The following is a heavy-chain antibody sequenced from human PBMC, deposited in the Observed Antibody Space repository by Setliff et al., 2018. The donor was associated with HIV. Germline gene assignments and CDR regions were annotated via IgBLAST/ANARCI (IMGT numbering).Heavy chain of an antibody. Sequence: PSETLSLTFVVSGYSISSSNWWGWIRQPPGKGLEWIGYINHNELTYYNPSLKSRIIMSVDTSKKQLSLKLSSVTAVDTAVYFCARISNGFEPNAFDTWGLGTMVTVSS. D-gene: IGHD3-22*01. CDR1: GYSISSSNW. J-gene: IGHJ3*02. V-gene: IGHV4-28*01. CDR3: ARISNGFEPNAFDT. CDR2: INHNELT.